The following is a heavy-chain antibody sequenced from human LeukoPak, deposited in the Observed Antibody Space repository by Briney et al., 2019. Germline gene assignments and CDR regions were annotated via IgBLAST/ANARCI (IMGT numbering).Heavy chain of an antibody. CDR2: IWYDGSNQ. V-gene: IGHV3-33*01. CDR1: AFTFSGYG. Sequence: PGGSLRLSCAASAFTFSGYGMHWVRQAPGKGLEWVAVIWYDGSNQYYADSVKGRFTIPRDNSKNTVYLQMNSLRAEDTAVYYCARDGYGYNDGNGPSDYWGQGTLVTVSS. CDR3: ARDGYGYNDGNGPSDY. J-gene: IGHJ4*02. D-gene: IGHD5-18*01.